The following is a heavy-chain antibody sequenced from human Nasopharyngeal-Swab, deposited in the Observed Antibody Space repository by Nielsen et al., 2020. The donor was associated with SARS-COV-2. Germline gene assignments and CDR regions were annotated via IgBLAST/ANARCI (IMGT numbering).Heavy chain of an antibody. D-gene: IGHD6-13*01. V-gene: IGHV3-7*01. Sequence: WIRQPPGKGLEWVANIKQDGSEKYYVDSVKGRFTISRDNAKNSLYLQMNSLRAEDTAVYYCAGLLRQQPHHQFDPWGQGTLVTVSS. J-gene: IGHJ5*02. CDR3: AGLLRQQPHHQFDP. CDR2: IKQDGSEK.